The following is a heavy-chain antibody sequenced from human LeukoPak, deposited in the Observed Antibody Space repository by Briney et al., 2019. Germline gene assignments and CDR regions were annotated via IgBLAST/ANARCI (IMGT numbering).Heavy chain of an antibody. Sequence: PSETLSLTCGVSGGSVSSTNWWTWIRQPPGKGLEWIGEVHLDGRTNFNPSLRSRLTMSVDLSENHVSLKLSSVTAADTAVYYCARGEIYPLWVWGQGTLVTVSS. J-gene: IGHJ4*02. CDR2: VHLDGRT. CDR3: ARGEIYPLWV. D-gene: IGHD3-16*01. V-gene: IGHV4-4*02. CDR1: GGSVSSTNW.